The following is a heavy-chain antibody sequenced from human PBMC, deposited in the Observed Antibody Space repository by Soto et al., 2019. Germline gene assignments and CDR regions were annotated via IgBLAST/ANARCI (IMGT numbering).Heavy chain of an antibody. CDR1: GFTFSDYY. J-gene: IGHJ3*02. Sequence: GGSLRLSCAASGFTFSDYYMSWIRQAPGKGLEWVSYISSSGSTIYYADSVKGRFTISRDNAKNSLYLQMNSLRAEDTAVYYCARGFLYPGIAAAGEDDAFDIWGQGTMVTVSS. CDR3: ARGFLYPGIAAAGEDDAFDI. V-gene: IGHV3-11*01. CDR2: ISSSGSTI. D-gene: IGHD6-13*01.